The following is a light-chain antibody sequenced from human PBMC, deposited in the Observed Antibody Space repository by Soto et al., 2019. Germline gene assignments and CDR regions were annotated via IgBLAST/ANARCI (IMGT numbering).Light chain of an antibody. CDR1: SSDVGGYNY. CDR2: DVS. Sequence: QSALTQPASVSGSPGQSITISCTGTSSDVGGYNYVPWYQQHPGKAPKLMIYDVSTRPSGVSNRFSGSKSGNTASLTISGLQAEDEADYYCSSYTSSSPLVFGTGTKLTVL. J-gene: IGLJ1*01. V-gene: IGLV2-14*01. CDR3: SSYTSSSPLV.